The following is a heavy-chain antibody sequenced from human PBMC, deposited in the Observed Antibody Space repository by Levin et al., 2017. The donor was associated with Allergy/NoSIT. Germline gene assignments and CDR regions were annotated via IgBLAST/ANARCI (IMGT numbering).Heavy chain of an antibody. CDR2: IYYSGST. Sequence: SETLSLTCTVSGGSISSYYWSWIRQPPGKGLEWIGYIYYSGSTNYNPSLKSRVTISVDTSKNQFSLKLSSVTAADTAVYYCARGPPIPGDWGQGTLVTVSS. D-gene: IGHD7-27*01. V-gene: IGHV4-59*01. CDR1: GGSISSYY. J-gene: IGHJ4*02. CDR3: ARGPPIPGD.